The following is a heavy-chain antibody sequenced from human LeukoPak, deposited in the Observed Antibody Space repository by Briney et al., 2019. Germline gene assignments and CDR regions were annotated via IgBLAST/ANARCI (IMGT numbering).Heavy chain of an antibody. Sequence: WETLSLTCTVSGGSISSSGYYWDWIRQPPGKGLEWIVSISQSGTTYYNPPLKSRVTIFVDTSKSQFSLKLNSVTAADTAVYYCARRRVVARGYFDYWGQGVLVTVSS. CDR2: ISQSGTT. CDR1: GGSISSSGYY. V-gene: IGHV4-39*01. CDR3: ARRRVVARGYFDY. D-gene: IGHD2-15*01. J-gene: IGHJ4*02.